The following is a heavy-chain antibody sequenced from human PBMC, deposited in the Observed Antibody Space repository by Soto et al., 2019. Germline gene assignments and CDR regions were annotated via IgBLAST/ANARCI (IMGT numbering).Heavy chain of an antibody. CDR2: INPNSRGT. Sequence: VKVSCKGSGYTFTDYFIHWVRQVPGQGFEWMGWINPNSRGTNYAQKFQGRVTMTRDTSNSTAYMELRGLRSDDTAVYYCARVTLKAGNWFDPWGQGTLVTVSS. V-gene: IGHV1-2*02. J-gene: IGHJ5*02. CDR3: ARVTLKAGNWFDP. CDR1: GYTFTDYF.